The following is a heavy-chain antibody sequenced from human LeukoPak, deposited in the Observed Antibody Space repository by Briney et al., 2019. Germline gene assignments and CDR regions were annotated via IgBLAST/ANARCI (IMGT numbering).Heavy chain of an antibody. CDR3: AKDQPYGMDV. V-gene: IGHV3-23*01. Sequence: PTGGSLRLSGAASGFTFSSYAMSWVRQAPGKGLQWVSAISGSGGSTYYANSVEGRFTISRDNSKNTLYLQMNGPRAEDPAVYYCAKDQPYGMDVWGQGTTVTVSS. J-gene: IGHJ6*02. CDR2: ISGSGGST. CDR1: GFTFSSYA.